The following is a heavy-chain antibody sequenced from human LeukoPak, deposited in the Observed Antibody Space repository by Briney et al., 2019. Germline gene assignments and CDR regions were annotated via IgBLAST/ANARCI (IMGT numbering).Heavy chain of an antibody. CDR1: GFTFRSYA. J-gene: IGHJ4*02. D-gene: IGHD3-10*01. CDR2: ISYDGSNK. V-gene: IGHV3-30*04. Sequence: PGGSLTLSCAASGFTFRSYAMHWVRQAPGKGLEWVADISYDGSNKYYADSVKGRFTISRDNSQNTLYLPMNSLRAEDTAVYYCARALRGVLFNYWGRGTLVTVSS. CDR3: ARALRGVLFNY.